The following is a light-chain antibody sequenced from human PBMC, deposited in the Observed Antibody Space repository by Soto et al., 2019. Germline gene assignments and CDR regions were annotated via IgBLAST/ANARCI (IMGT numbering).Light chain of an antibody. J-gene: IGLJ1*01. CDR3: SSFTSTTTYV. CDR2: DVS. CDR1: SSDVGSHDL. V-gene: IGLV2-14*02. Sequence: QPVLTQPASVSGSPGQSIGISCTGTSSDVGSHDLVSWYQQQSGKVPKLIIYDVSSRPSGVSNRFSGSKSGNTASLTISGLQAEDEADYYCSSFTSTTTYVFGTGTKVTVL.